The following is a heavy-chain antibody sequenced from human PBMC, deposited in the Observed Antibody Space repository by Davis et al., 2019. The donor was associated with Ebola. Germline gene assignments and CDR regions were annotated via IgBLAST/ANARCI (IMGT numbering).Heavy chain of an antibody. CDR3: ARAGYYGMDV. CDR2: IYSGGST. V-gene: IGHV3-NL1*01. J-gene: IGHJ6*02. CDR1: GFTFSSYG. Sequence: PGGSLRLSCAASGFTFSSYGMHWVRQAPGKGLEWFSVIYSGGSTYYADSVKGRFTISRDNAKNSLYLQMNSLRAEDTAVYYCARAGYYGMDVWGQGTTVTVSS.